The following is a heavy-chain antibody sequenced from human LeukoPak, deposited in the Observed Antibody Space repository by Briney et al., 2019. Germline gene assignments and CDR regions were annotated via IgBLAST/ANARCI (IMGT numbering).Heavy chain of an antibody. CDR1: GFTFSSYA. CDR3: AGDGYSYGQPYYYYGMDV. V-gene: IGHV3-23*01. J-gene: IGHJ6*02. CDR2: ISGSGGST. D-gene: IGHD5-18*01. Sequence: GGSLRLSCAASGFTFSSYAMSWVRQAPGKGLEWVSAISGSGGSTYYADSVKGRSTISRDNAKNSLYLQMNSLRAEDTAVYYCAGDGYSYGQPYYYYGMDVWGQGTTVTVSS.